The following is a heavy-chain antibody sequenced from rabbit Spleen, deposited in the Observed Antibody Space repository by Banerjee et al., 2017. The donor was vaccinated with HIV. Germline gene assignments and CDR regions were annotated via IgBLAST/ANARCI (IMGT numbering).Heavy chain of an antibody. V-gene: IGHV1S40*01. CDR1: GFSFSSNYW. D-gene: IGHD8-1*01. CDR3: ARDAGSGAYIDGYFDL. Sequence: QSLEESGGDLVKPGASLTLTCTASGFSFSSNYWICWVRQAPGKGLEWIACIYAGSSDNTYYASWAKGRFTISKASSTTVTLQMTSLTVADMATYFCARDAGSGAYIDGYFDLWGPGTLVTVS. CDR2: IYAGSSDNT. J-gene: IGHJ4*01.